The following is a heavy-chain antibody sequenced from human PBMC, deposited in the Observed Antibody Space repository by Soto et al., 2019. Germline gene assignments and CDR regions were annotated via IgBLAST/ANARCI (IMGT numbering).Heavy chain of an antibody. CDR1: GFTFSVYG. CDR3: AKGSYSGRYTDFDY. D-gene: IGHD1-26*01. V-gene: IGHV3-30*18. CDR2: ISSDGSTK. J-gene: IGHJ4*02. Sequence: QVQLVDSGGAVVQPGRSLRVSCAASGFTFSVYGMYWVRHAPGKGLEWVAAISSDGSTKYYADSVKGRFTISRDISKNTLYLQMNSLRTEDTAVYYCAKGSYSGRYTDFDYWGQGTLVTVSS.